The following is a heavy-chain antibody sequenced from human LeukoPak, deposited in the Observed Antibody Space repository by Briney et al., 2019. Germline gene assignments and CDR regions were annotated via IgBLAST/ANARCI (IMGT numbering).Heavy chain of an antibody. V-gene: IGHV4-61*09. D-gene: IGHD3-10*01. J-gene: IGHJ4*02. CDR1: GGSISSGSYY. CDR3: ARDGTRGVVDY. CDR2: IYTSGST. Sequence: SETLSLTCTVSGGSISSGSYYWNWIRQPAGKGLEWIGHIYTSGSTNYNPALKSRVTISIDTSKNQFSLKLSSVTAADAAVYYCARDGTRGVVDYWGQGTLVTVSS.